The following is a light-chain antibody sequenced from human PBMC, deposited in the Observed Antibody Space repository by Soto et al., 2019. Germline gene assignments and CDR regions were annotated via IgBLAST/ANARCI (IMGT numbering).Light chain of an antibody. CDR3: LQTKQLPLT. Sequence: IVLAQTPFSLSVIAGQPASISCKSSQSILHSDGKSYVSWYLQRPGQSPRPLIYEVSNRFSGVPDRFSGSGSGTDFTLKISRVEAEDVGIYYCLQTKQLPLTFGQGTKVEIK. J-gene: IGKJ1*01. CDR2: EVS. V-gene: IGKV2D-29*02. CDR1: QSILHSDGKSY.